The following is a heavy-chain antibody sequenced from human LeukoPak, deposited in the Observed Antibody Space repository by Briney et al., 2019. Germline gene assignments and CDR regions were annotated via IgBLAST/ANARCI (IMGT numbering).Heavy chain of an antibody. D-gene: IGHD3-22*01. CDR2: INPHSGGT. V-gene: IGHV1-2*02. J-gene: IGHJ4*02. Sequence: GASVKVSCKASGYTFTGYYMHWVRQAPGQGLEWMGWINPHSGGTVYAQKFQGRVTTTRDTSISTAYMELNRLRSDDTAVYYCARDAYDSSGYGDYWGQGTLVTVSS. CDR1: GYTFTGYY. CDR3: ARDAYDSSGYGDY.